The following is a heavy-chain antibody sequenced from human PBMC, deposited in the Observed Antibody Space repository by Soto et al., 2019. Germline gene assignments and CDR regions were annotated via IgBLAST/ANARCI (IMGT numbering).Heavy chain of an antibody. Sequence: ASGPTLVNPTQTLTLTCTFSGFSLSTSGMGVGWIRQPPGKALEWLALLYWDDDKRCSPSLKSRLTITKDTSKNQVVLTMTNMDPVDTATYYCARRRRGYSSTWFEYWGQGTLVTVSS. CDR3: ARRRRGYSSTWFEY. CDR1: GFSLSTSGMG. CDR2: LYWDDDK. V-gene: IGHV2-5*02. J-gene: IGHJ4*02. D-gene: IGHD6-13*01.